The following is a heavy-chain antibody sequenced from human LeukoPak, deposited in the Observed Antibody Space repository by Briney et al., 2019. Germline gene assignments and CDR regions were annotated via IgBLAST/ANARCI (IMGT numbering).Heavy chain of an antibody. V-gene: IGHV4-59*01. CDR1: GGSISSYY. J-gene: IGHJ5*02. D-gene: IGHD2-2*01. Sequence: SETLSLTCTVSGGSISSYYWSWIRQHPGKGLEWIGYIYYSGSTNYNPSLKSRVTISVDTSKNQFSLKLSSVTAADTAVYYCARVGGYCSSTSCYGGIDPWGQGTLVTV. CDR3: ARVGGYCSSTSCYGGIDP. CDR2: IYYSGST.